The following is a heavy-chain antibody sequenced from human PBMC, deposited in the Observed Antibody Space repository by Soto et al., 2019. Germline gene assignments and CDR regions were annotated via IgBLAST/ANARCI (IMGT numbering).Heavy chain of an antibody. CDR1: GFSLSTSGVG. V-gene: IGHV2-5*02. J-gene: IGHJ4*02. CDR3: AHSRLCFGALCYFDY. Sequence: QITLKESGPTLVKPTQTLTLTCTFSGFSLSTSGVGVGWIRQPPGKALEWLALIYWDDDKRYSPSLKSRLTIAKDTSKNQVVLTMTNLDPVDTATYYGAHSRLCFGALCYFDYCGQGTLVTVSS. D-gene: IGHD3-10*01. CDR2: IYWDDDK.